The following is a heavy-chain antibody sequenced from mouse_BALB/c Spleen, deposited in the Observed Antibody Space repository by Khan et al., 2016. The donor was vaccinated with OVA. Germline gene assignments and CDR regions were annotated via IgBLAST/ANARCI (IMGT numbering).Heavy chain of an antibody. V-gene: IGHV1-76*01. D-gene: IGHD3-2*02. CDR2: IYPGTNNT. Sequence: QVQLMESGAELVRPGASVKLSCKTSGYIFTSYWIHWVKQRSGQGLEWIARIYPGTNNTYYNEKLKDKATLTEDKSSSTPYMQLRSLKSEDSAVYFCAREEALDNFDYWGQGTTLTVSS. CDR1: GYIFTSYW. CDR3: AREEALDNFDY. J-gene: IGHJ2*01.